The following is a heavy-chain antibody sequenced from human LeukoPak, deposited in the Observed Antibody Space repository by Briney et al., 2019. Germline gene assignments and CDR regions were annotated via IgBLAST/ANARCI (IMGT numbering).Heavy chain of an antibody. J-gene: IGHJ5*02. D-gene: IGHD6-13*01. CDR3: ARSKQEPYNWFDP. CDR2: IIPIFGTA. Sequence: ASVKVSCKASGYTFTSYGISWVRQAPGQGLEWMGGIIPIFGTANYAQKFQGRVTITADKSTSTAYMELSSLRSEDTAVYYCARSKQEPYNWFDPWGQGTLVTVSS. V-gene: IGHV1-69*06. CDR1: GYTFTSYG.